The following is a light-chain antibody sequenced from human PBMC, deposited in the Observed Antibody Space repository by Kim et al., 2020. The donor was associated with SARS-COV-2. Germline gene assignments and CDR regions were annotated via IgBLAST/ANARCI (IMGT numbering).Light chain of an antibody. J-gene: IGLJ1*01. CDR1: DAGITNDHV. CDR3: LLSYSGVRGV. Sequence: ITPSSGATDAGITNDHVPSGLQKKAGQSPQTLICEESNKQAGTPARFSRSLHGGDAALTLSGAQPEDEADYYCLLSYSGVRGVFGTGTKVTVL. V-gene: IGLV7-46*01. CDR2: EES.